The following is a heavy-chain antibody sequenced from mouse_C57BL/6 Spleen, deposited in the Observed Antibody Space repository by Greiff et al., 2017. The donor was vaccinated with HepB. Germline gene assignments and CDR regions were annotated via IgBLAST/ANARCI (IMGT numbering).Heavy chain of an antibody. CDR3: ARCPDYYAMDY. CDR2: INPGSGGT. J-gene: IGHJ4*01. Sequence: VQLQQSGAELVRPGTSVKVSCKASGYAFTNYLIEWVKQRPGQGLEWIGVINPGSGGTNYNEKFKGKATLTADKSSSTAYMQLSSLTSEDSAVYFCARCPDYYAMDYWGQGTSVTVSS. CDR1: GYAFTNYL. V-gene: IGHV1-54*01.